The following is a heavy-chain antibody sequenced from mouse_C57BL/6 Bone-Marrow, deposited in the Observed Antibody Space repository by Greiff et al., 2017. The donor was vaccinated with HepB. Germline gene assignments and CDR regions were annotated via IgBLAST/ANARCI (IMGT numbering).Heavy chain of an antibody. Sequence: VQLKQSGTVLARPGASVKMSCKTSGYTFTSYWMHWVKQRPGQGLEWIGAIYPGNSETSYNQKFKGKAKLTAVTSASTAYMELSSLTNEDSAVYYDTKRNYEYDEGAMDYWGQGTSVTVSS. CDR1: GYTFTSYW. CDR3: TKRNYEYDEGAMDY. J-gene: IGHJ4*01. D-gene: IGHD2-4*01. V-gene: IGHV1-5*01. CDR2: IYPGNSET.